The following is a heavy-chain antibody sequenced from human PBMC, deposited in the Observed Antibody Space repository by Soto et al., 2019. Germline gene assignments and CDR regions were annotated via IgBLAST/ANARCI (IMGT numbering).Heavy chain of an antibody. J-gene: IGHJ4*02. CDR1: GFTADDYA. CDR3: AKDMKWGGMTTIRYFDS. Sequence: EVQLVESGGGLVQPGRSLRLSCVASGFTADDYAMHWVRQAPGKGLEWVSGISSNSDTIDYADSVKGRFTISRDNAKNSLFLQMNTLRPEETALYFCAKDMKWGGMTTIRYFDSWGQGTLVTVSS. CDR2: ISSNSDTI. D-gene: IGHD4-17*01. V-gene: IGHV3-9*02.